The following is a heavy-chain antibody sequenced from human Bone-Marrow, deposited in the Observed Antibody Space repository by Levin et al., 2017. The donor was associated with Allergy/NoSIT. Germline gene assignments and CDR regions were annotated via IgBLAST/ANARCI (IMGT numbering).Heavy chain of an antibody. CDR3: ARVKDGRYVDWLQETNWFDP. Sequence: PGGSLRLSCLGSRFNLSGYSMAWIRQAPGKGLEWVSSISSGSTYLYYVDSVKGRFTISRDNARNSFFLQMNSLRAEDTAVYYCARVKDGRYVDWLQETNWFDPWGQGTLVTVSS. CDR2: ISSGSTYL. CDR1: RFNLSGYS. D-gene: IGHD3-3*01. V-gene: IGHV3-21*01. J-gene: IGHJ5*02.